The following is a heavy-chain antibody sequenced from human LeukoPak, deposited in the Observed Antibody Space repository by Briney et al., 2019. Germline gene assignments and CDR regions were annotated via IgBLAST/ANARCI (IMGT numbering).Heavy chain of an antibody. CDR2: IYYSGST. CDR3: ARLGVRYYGSGSYYN. CDR1: GGSISSSSYY. Sequence: SATLSLTCTVSGGSISSSSYYWGWLRQPPGKGLEWIGSIYYSGSTYYNPSLKSRVTISVDTSKNQFSLKLSSVTAADTAVYYCARLGVRYYGSGSYYNWGQGTLVTVSS. V-gene: IGHV4-39*01. J-gene: IGHJ4*02. D-gene: IGHD3-10*01.